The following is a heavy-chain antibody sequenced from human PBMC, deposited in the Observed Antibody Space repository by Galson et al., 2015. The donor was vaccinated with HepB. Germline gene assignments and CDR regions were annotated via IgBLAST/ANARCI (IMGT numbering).Heavy chain of an antibody. CDR2: IWYDGSNK. CDR3: ARSIAAGFFDY. Sequence: SLRLSCAASGFTFSSYGMHWVRQAPGKGLEWVAVIWYDGSNKYYADSVKGRFTISRDNSKNTLYLQMNSLRAEDTAVYYCARSIAAGFFDYWGQGTLVTVSS. D-gene: IGHD6-25*01. CDR1: GFTFSSYG. V-gene: IGHV3-33*01. J-gene: IGHJ4*02.